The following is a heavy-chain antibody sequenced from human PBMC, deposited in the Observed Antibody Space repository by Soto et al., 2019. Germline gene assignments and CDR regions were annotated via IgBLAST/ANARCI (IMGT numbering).Heavy chain of an antibody. Sequence: GGSLRLSCAASGFTFSSYWMHWVRQAPGKGLVWVSRINSDGSSTSYADSVKGRFTISRDNAKNTLYLQMNSLRAEDTAVYYCATLWFGELYLDYWGQGTLVTVSS. J-gene: IGHJ4*02. D-gene: IGHD3-10*01. V-gene: IGHV3-74*01. CDR2: INSDGSST. CDR3: ATLWFGELYLDY. CDR1: GFTFSSYW.